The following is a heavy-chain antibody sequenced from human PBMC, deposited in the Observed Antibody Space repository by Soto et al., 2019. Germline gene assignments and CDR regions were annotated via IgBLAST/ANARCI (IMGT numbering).Heavy chain of an antibody. CDR2: INPNRGGT. CDR3: ARYGSGSYYAY. J-gene: IGHJ4*02. Sequence: QVQLVQSGAEVKKPGASVKVSCKASGYTFTGYYMHWVRQAPGQGLEWMGWINPNRGGTKYAQKFQGWVTMTRDTSISTAYMELSRRRSDDTAAYYCARYGSGSYYAYWGQGTLVTVSS. D-gene: IGHD3-10*01. CDR1: GYTFTGYY. V-gene: IGHV1-2*04.